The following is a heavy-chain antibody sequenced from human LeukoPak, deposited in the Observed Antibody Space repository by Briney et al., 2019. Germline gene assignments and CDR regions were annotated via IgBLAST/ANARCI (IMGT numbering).Heavy chain of an antibody. CDR3: ARKGALASDAFDI. Sequence: GASVKVSCKVSGYTLTEFSMHWVRQAPGEGLEWMGSFDPEDGETIYAQQFQGRVTMTEDTSTNTAYMELSSLRSEDTAVYYCARKGALASDAFDIWGQGTMVTVSS. V-gene: IGHV1-24*01. CDR1: GYTLTEFS. CDR2: FDPEDGET. J-gene: IGHJ3*02.